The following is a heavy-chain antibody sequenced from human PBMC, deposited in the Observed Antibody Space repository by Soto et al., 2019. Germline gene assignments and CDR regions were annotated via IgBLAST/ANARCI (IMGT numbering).Heavy chain of an antibody. CDR3: AQGGCSATTCLPRSPTNDN. CDR2: ISYDGGNE. J-gene: IGHJ4*02. V-gene: IGHV3-30*18. D-gene: IGHD1-26*01. Sequence: QVRLVESGGGVVQPGRSLRLSCAASGFTFRNYGMHWVRQAPGKGLEWVAVISYDGGNEYHADSVKGRFTISRDNFKNTLYLQMNGLTAEYTAVYYCAQGGCSATTCLPRSPTNDNWGQGTLVTVSS. CDR1: GFTFRNYG.